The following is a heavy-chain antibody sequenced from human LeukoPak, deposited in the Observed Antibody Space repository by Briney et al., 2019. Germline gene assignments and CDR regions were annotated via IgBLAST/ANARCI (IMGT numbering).Heavy chain of an antibody. V-gene: IGHV4-59*01. CDR1: GGSISSYY. CDR2: IYYSGST. D-gene: IGHD6-13*01. CDR3: ARYAAAGTDYYYMDV. J-gene: IGHJ6*03. Sequence: SETLSLTCTVSGGSISSYYWSWIRQPPGKGLEWIGYIYYSGSTNYNPSLKSRVTISVDTSKNQFSLKLTSVTAADTAVYYCARYAAAGTDYYYMDVWGKGTTVTVSS.